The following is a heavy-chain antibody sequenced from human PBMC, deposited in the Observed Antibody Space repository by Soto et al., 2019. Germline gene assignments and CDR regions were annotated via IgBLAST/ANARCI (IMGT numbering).Heavy chain of an antibody. D-gene: IGHD3-16*01. V-gene: IGHV4-30-4*01. Sequence: QVQLQESGPGLVKPSQTLSLTCTVSGGSISSGDYYWSWIRQPPGKGLEWVGYIYYSGSTYYNPSLKSRVTMSLDTAKNQFSLKLTSVTAADTAVYYFARLGESRFDYWGQGTLVTVSS. CDR1: GGSISSGDYY. CDR2: IYYSGST. CDR3: ARLGESRFDY. J-gene: IGHJ4*02.